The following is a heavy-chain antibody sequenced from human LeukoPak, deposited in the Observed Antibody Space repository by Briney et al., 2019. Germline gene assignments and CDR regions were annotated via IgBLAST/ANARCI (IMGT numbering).Heavy chain of an antibody. CDR2: IKPDGSEN. Sequence: GGSLRLSCSASGFTFNNYWMTWVRQAPGKGLEWVANIKPDGSENYYVDSVKGRFTISRDNAKNSLYLQMNSLRAEDTALYYCARDRNTDFWSGYYTNYFDYWGQGTLLTVSS. V-gene: IGHV3-7*01. D-gene: IGHD3-3*01. CDR1: GFTFNNYW. CDR3: ARDRNTDFWSGYYTNYFDY. J-gene: IGHJ4*02.